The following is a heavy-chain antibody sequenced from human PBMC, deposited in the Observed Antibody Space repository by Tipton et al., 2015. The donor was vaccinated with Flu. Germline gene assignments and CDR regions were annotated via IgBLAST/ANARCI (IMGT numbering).Heavy chain of an antibody. CDR1: GGSISSGDYY. J-gene: IGHJ5*02. D-gene: IGHD2-2*01. Sequence: LRLSCTVSGGSISSGDYYWSWIRQPPGKGLEWIEYIYYSGSTYYNPSLKSRVTISVDTSKNQFSLKLSSVTAADTAVYYCARDREEGYCSSASCSSAWFDPWGQGTLVPVSS. V-gene: IGHV4-30-4*01. CDR3: ARDREEGYCSSASCSSAWFDP. CDR2: IYYSGST.